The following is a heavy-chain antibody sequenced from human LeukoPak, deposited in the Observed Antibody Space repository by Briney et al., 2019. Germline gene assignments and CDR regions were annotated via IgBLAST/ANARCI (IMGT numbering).Heavy chain of an antibody. Sequence: GGSLRLSCAASGFTFSSYGMHWVRQAPGKGLEWVAFIRYDGSKKYYADSVKGRFTISRDNSKNTLYLQMNSLRAEDTAVYFSTCFDRGFLDYWGQGTLVTVSS. J-gene: IGHJ4*02. D-gene: IGHD3-10*01. CDR1: GFTFSSYG. CDR3: TCFDRGFLDY. V-gene: IGHV3-30*02. CDR2: IRYDGSKK.